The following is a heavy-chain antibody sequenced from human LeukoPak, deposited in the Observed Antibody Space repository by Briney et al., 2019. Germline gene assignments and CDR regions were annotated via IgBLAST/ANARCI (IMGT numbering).Heavy chain of an antibody. V-gene: IGHV4-59*01. CDR3: ARVPNAPKIEPNWFDP. CDR1: GGYISSYY. D-gene: IGHD1-14*01. J-gene: IGHJ5*02. Sequence: PSETLSLTCSVSGGYISSYYWSWIRQPPGKGLEWIGIINYSGSTKYNPSLKSRVSISVDTSKNQFSLRLTPVTVADTAVYFCARVPNAPKIEPNWFDPWGQGTLVTVSS. CDR2: INYSGST.